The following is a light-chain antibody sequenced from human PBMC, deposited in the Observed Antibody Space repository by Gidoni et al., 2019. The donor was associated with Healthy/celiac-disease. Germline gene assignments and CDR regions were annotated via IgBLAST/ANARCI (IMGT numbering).Light chain of an antibody. Sequence: DIQFTQSPSFLSASVGDRVTITCRTSQGISKSLAWYQQKPGEAPKLLIYGASTLQTGVPSRFSGSGSGTEFTLTISRLQPEDFATYYCQQFNAYPRTFGQGTKVEIK. CDR1: QGISKS. J-gene: IGKJ1*01. CDR2: GAS. V-gene: IGKV1-9*01. CDR3: QQFNAYPRT.